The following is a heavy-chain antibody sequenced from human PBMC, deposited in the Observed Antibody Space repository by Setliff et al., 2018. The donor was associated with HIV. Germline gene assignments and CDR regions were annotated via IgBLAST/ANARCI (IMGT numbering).Heavy chain of an antibody. V-gene: IGHV4-61*02. CDR1: GGSISSGSYY. J-gene: IGHJ4*02. CDR3: ARTTLTIFGVVIPDY. CDR2: IYTSGST. Sequence: KTSETLSLTCTVSGGSISSGSYYWSWIRQPAGKGLEWIGRIYTSGSTNYNPSLKSRVTISLDKNQFSLNLRFVTAADTAVYYCARTTLTIFGVVIPDYWGQGTLVTVSS. D-gene: IGHD3-3*01.